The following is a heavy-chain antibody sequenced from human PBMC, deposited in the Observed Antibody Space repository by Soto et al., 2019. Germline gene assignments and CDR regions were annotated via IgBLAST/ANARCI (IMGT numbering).Heavy chain of an antibody. CDR2: IIPILGIA. J-gene: IGHJ4*02. Sequence: ASVKVSCKASGGTFSSYAISWVRQAPGQGLEWMGRIIPILGIANYAQKFQGRVTITADKSTSTAYMELSSLRSEDTAVYYCARAGVQQLAYDYWGQGTLVTVSS. CDR3: ARAGVQQLAYDY. D-gene: IGHD6-13*01. V-gene: IGHV1-69*04. CDR1: GGTFSSYA.